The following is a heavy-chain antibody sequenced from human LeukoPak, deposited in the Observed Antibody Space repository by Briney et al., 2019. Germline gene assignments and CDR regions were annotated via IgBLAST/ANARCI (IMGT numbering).Heavy chain of an antibody. V-gene: IGHV3-30*18. CDR2: ISYDGSNK. CDR1: GFTFSSYG. J-gene: IGHJ4*02. CDR3: AKDPTYYDYVWGSYSRPDY. Sequence: GRSLRLSCAASGFTFSSYGMHWVRQAPGKGLEWVAVISYDGSNKYYADSVKGRFTISRDNSKNTLYLQMNSLRAEDTAVYYCAKDPTYYDYVWGSYSRPDYWGQGTLVTVSS. D-gene: IGHD3-16*01.